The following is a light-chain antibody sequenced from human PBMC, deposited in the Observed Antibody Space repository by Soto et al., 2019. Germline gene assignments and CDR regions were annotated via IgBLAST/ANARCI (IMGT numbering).Light chain of an antibody. Sequence: EIVMMQSPATLSVSPGERATLSCRASQSVSSNLAWYQQKPGQAPRLLIYGASTRATGIPARFNGSGSGTEFTLTISSLQSEDFAVYYCQQYNNWPYTFGQGTKLEIK. V-gene: IGKV3-15*01. CDR1: QSVSSN. J-gene: IGKJ2*01. CDR3: QQYNNWPYT. CDR2: GAS.